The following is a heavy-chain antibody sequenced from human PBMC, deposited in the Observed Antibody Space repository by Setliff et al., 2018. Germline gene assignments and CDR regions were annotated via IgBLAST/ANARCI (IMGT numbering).Heavy chain of an antibody. CDR1: GYTLTKLP. Sequence: ASVKVSCKVSGYTLTKLPMHWVRQAPGKGLEWMGGFDFEDGETIYAHKFQGRVTMTEDTSTDTAYMDPVDTATYYCAHTGIQPKPNNWFDPWGQGTLVTVSS. J-gene: IGHJ5*02. D-gene: IGHD1-1*01. CDR3: AHTGIQPKPNNWFDP. V-gene: IGHV1-24*01. CDR2: FDFEDGET.